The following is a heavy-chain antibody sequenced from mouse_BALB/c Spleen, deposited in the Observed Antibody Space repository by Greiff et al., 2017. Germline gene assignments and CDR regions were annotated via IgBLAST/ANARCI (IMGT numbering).Heavy chain of an antibody. CDR1: GYTFTEYT. Sequence: DVKLQESGPELVKPGASVKISCKPSGYTFTEYTMHWVKQSHGKSLEWIGGIKPNNGGTSYNQKFKGKATLTVDKSSSTAYMELRRLTSEDSAVYYCARNVRYDDGCDCWGQGTTLTVSS. J-gene: IGHJ2*01. D-gene: IGHD2-14*01. CDR2: IKPNNGGT. V-gene: IGHV1-22*01. CDR3: ARNVRYDDGCDC.